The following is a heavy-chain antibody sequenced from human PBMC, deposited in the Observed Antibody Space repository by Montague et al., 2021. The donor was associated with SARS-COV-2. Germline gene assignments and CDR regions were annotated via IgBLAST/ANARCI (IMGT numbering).Heavy chain of an antibody. CDR2: ISYSGST. CDR3: ARHTTGSGNAFDI. J-gene: IGHJ3*02. V-gene: IGHV4-39*01. D-gene: IGHD3-10*01. Sequence: SETLSLTCTVSRGPISSTSYYWGRIRQPPGKGLEWIGSISYSGSTYNKSSLNSRVTISVDTSKNQFSLRLSSVTAADTAVYYCARHTTGSGNAFDIWGQGTMVTVS. CDR1: RGPISSTSYY.